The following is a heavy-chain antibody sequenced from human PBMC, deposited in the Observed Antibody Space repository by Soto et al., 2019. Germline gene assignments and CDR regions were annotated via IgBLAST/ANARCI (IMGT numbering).Heavy chain of an antibody. CDR2: IYYSGST. CDR3: AREKSDHRDAFDI. CDR1: GGSISSGGYY. Sequence: QVQLQESGPGPVKPSQTLSLTCTVSGGSISSGGYYWSWIRQHPGKGLEWIGYIYYSGSTYYNPSLKSRVTISVDTSKNQFSLKLSSVTAADTAVYYCAREKSDHRDAFDIWGQGTMVTVSS. V-gene: IGHV4-31*03. J-gene: IGHJ3*02. D-gene: IGHD2-21*02.